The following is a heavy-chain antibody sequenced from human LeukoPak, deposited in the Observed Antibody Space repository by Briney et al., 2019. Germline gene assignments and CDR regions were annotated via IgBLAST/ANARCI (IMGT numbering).Heavy chain of an antibody. CDR1: SGSISSSSYF. Sequence: PSETLSLTRTVSSGSISSSSYFWRWIRQPPGKVLERIGSIYYSGSTYYDPSLKSRVTISRDTSKNQFSLQMSSVSAADTAVYYCARVLIAVAGLFDYWGQGTLVTVSS. D-gene: IGHD6-19*01. CDR2: IYYSGST. V-gene: IGHV4-39*01. CDR3: ARVLIAVAGLFDY. J-gene: IGHJ4*02.